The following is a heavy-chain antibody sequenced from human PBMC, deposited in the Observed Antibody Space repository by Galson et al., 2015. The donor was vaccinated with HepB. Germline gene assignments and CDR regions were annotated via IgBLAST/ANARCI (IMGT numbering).Heavy chain of an antibody. CDR3: AKDGSSSWYRYMDV. CDR2: ISGSGGST. D-gene: IGHD6-13*01. J-gene: IGHJ6*03. CDR1: GFTFSSYA. Sequence: SLRLSCAASGFTFSSYAMSWVRQAPGKGLEWVSAISGSGGSTYYADSVKGRFTISRDNSKNTLYLQMNSLRAEDTAVYYCAKDGSSSWYRYMDVWGKGTTVTVSS. V-gene: IGHV3-23*01.